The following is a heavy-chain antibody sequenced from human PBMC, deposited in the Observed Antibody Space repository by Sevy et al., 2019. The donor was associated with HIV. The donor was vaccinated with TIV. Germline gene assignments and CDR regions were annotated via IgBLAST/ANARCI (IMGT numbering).Heavy chain of an antibody. D-gene: IGHD6-19*01. J-gene: IGHJ4*02. CDR2: ISYDGSNK. CDR3: ARDSGGYSSGWYVY. V-gene: IGHV3-30-3*01. CDR1: GFTFSSYA. Sequence: GGSLRLSCAASGFTFSSYAMHWVRQAPGKGLEWVAVISYDGSNKYYAYSVKGRFTISRDNSKNTLYLQMNSLRAEDTAVYYCARDSGGYSSGWYVYWGQGTLVTVSS.